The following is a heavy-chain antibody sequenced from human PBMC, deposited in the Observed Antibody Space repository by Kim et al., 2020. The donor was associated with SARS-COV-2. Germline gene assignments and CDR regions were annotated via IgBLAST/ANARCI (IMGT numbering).Heavy chain of an antibody. D-gene: IGHD2-2*01. CDR2: ISVYNGNT. CDR3: VRDNPAAIYGMDV. CDR1: GYTFTSFG. J-gene: IGHJ6*02. Sequence: ASVKVSCKASGYTFTSFGISWVRQAPGQGLEWLGWISVYNGNTKYAHKVQGRVTVTTDTSTSTAYMELRSLRYDDTAVYYCVRDNPAAIYGMDVWGQGTT. V-gene: IGHV1-18*01.